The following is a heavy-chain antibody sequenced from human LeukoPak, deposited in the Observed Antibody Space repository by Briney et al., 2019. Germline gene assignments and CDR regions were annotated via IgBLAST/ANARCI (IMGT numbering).Heavy chain of an antibody. CDR1: GGSFSGYY. CDR2: INHSGST. Sequence: PSETLSLTCAVYGGSFSGYYWSWIRQPPGKGLEWIGEINHSGSTNYNPSLKSRVTISVDTSKNQFSLKLSSVTAADTAVYYCARFSSRGYCSGGSCYARQFDYWGQGTLVTVSS. D-gene: IGHD2-15*01. CDR3: ARFSSRGYCSGGSCYARQFDY. J-gene: IGHJ4*02. V-gene: IGHV4-34*01.